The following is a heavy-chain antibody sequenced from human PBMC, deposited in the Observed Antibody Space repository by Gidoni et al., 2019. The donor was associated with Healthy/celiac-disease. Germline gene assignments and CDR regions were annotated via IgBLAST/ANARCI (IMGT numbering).Heavy chain of an antibody. CDR1: GGTFSSYA. CDR3: ARGGTYDYIWGSYRHYYFDY. J-gene: IGHJ4*02. CDR2: IIPIFGTA. V-gene: IGHV1-69*01. Sequence: QVQLVQSGAEVKKPGSSVKVSCKASGGTFSSYAISWVRQAPGQGLEWMGGIIPIFGTATYAQKFQGRVTITADESTSTAYMELSSLRSEDTAVYYCARGGTYDYIWGSYRHYYFDYWGQGTLVTVSS. D-gene: IGHD3-16*02.